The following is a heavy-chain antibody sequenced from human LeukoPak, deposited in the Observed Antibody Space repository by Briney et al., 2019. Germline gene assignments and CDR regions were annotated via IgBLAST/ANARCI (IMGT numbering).Heavy chain of an antibody. D-gene: IGHD1-26*01. Sequence: GASVKVSCKASGGTFISYAISWVRQARGQGLECMGRIIPILGIANYAQKFQGRVTITADKSTSTAYMELGSLRSDDTAVYYCARGSIVGATVFDYWGQGTLVTVSS. CDR2: IIPILGIA. V-gene: IGHV1-69*04. CDR3: ARGSIVGATVFDY. J-gene: IGHJ4*02. CDR1: GGTFISYA.